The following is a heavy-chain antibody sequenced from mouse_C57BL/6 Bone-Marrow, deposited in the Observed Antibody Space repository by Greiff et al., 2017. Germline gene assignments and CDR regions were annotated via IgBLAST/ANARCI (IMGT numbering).Heavy chain of an antibody. CDR1: GYTFTSYW. D-gene: IGHD2-1*01. J-gene: IGHJ2*01. V-gene: IGHV1-50*01. Sequence: VQLQQPGAELVKPGASVKLSCKASGYTFTSYWMQWVKQRPGQGLEWIGEIDPSDSYTNYNQKFKGKATLTVDTSSSTAYIQLSSLTSEDSAVYYCSRGDIYYCNYPLDYWGQGTTLTVSS. CDR3: SRGDIYYCNYPLDY. CDR2: IDPSDSYT.